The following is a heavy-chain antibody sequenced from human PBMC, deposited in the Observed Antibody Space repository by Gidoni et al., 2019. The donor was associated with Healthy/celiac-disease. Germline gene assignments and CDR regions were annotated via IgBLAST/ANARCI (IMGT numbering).Heavy chain of an antibody. D-gene: IGHD4-17*01. CDR1: GFTFSSYG. V-gene: IGHV3-33*01. CDR2: IWYDGSNK. Sequence: QVQLVGSGGGVVQPGRSLRLSCAASGFTFSSYGLHWVRQAPGKGREGVAFIWYDGSNKYYADSVKCRFTISRDNSKNTLYLQMNSLRAEDTAVYYGARDHYGWLKTVTGYFDLWGRGTLVTVSS. CDR3: ARDHYGWLKTVTGYFDL. J-gene: IGHJ2*01.